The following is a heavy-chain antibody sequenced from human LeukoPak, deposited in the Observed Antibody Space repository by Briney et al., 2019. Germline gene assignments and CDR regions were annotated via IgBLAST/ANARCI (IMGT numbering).Heavy chain of an antibody. CDR1: GYTFTSYG. Sequence: ASVTVSCTASGYTFTSYGISWVRQAPGQGLEWVGWISAYNGNTNYAQKLQGRVTMTTDTSTSTAYMELRSLRSDDTAVYYCARHSGSYYYYYGMDVWGQGTTVTVSS. CDR3: ARHSGSYYYYYGMDV. V-gene: IGHV1-18*01. D-gene: IGHD1-26*01. J-gene: IGHJ6*02. CDR2: ISAYNGNT.